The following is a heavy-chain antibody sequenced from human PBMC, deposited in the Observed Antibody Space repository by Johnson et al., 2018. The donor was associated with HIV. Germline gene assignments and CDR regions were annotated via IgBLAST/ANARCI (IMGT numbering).Heavy chain of an antibody. J-gene: IGHJ3*02. V-gene: IGHV3-66*01. CDR3: ARVGVSGYDLAAFDI. CDR2: IYSGGGT. CDR1: GFTVSRNY. Sequence: VQLVESGGGLVQPGGSLRLACAASGFTVSRNYMSWVRQAPGKGLEWVSVIYSGGGTYYADSVKGRFTISRDNSKNTLYLQMNSRRAEDTAVYYCARVGVSGYDLAAFDIWGRGTMVTVSS. D-gene: IGHD5-12*01.